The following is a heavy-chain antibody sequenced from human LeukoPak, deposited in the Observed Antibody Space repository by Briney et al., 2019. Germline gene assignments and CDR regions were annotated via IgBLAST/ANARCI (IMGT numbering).Heavy chain of an antibody. CDR1: GYTFSNHY. V-gene: IGHV1-46*01. CDR3: ARDVESGTSVTTPPLRGDSYYYYYMDV. D-gene: IGHD4-17*01. J-gene: IGHJ6*03. Sequence: AASVKVSCKASGYTFSNHYMHWVRQAPGQGLEWMGIINPSGGSTIYAQKFQGRVTMTKDTSTSTVYMELSSLRSEDTAVYYCARDVESGTSVTTPPLRGDSYYYYYMDVWGKGTTVTISS. CDR2: INPSGGST.